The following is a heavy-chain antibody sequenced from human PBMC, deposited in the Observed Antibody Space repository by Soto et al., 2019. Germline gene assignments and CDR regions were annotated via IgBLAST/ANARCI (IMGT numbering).Heavy chain of an antibody. CDR3: ARASGDDYSNYVRTENASRYYYYYYMDV. D-gene: IGHD4-4*01. CDR1: GFTFSSYW. J-gene: IGHJ6*03. V-gene: IGHV3-7*01. Sequence: GGSLRLSCAASGFTFSSYWMSWVRQAPGKGLEWVANIKQDGSEKYYVDSVKGRFTISRDNAKNSLYLQMNSLRAEDTAVYYCARASGDDYSNYVRTENASRYYYYYYMDVWGKGTTVTVSS. CDR2: IKQDGSEK.